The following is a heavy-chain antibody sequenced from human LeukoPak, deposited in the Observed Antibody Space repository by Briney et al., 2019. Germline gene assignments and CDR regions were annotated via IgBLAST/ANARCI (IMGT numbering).Heavy chain of an antibody. CDR3: ARDHDSGYARYYYYYYGMDV. Sequence: SETLSLTCTVSGGSISSYYWSWIRQPAGKGLEWIGRIYTSGSTNYNPSLKSRVTMSVDTSKNQFSLKLSSVTAADTAVYYCARDHDSGYARYYYYYYGMDVWGQGTTVTVSS. J-gene: IGHJ6*02. D-gene: IGHD3-22*01. CDR1: GGSISSYY. V-gene: IGHV4-4*07. CDR2: IYTSGST.